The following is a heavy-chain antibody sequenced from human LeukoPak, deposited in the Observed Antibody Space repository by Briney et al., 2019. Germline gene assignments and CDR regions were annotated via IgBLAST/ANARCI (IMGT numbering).Heavy chain of an antibody. V-gene: IGHV4-34*01. Sequence: SETLSLTCAVYGGSFSGYYWSWIRQPPGKGLEWIGEINHSGSTNYNPSLKSRVTISVDTSKNQFSLKLSSVTAADTAVYYCATVKQWLVRPYFDYWGQGTLVTVSS. CDR2: INHSGST. J-gene: IGHJ4*02. CDR1: GGSFSGYY. CDR3: ATVKQWLVRPYFDY. D-gene: IGHD6-19*01.